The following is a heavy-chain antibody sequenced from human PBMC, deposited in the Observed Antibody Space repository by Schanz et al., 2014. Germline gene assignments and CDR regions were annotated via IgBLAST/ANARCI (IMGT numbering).Heavy chain of an antibody. CDR1: GFTFSSYA. Sequence: EVPLLDSGGGLVQPGGSLRLSCAASGFTFSSYAMSWVRQAPGKGLEWVSSISSGGNPYYANSVKGRFGISRDNSENTLYLQMSSLRVEDTAVYYCAKDPRGDKNDRAYYFDYWGQGTLVSVSS. CDR2: ISSGGNP. V-gene: IGHV3-23*01. D-gene: IGHD3-10*01. J-gene: IGHJ4*02. CDR3: AKDPRGDKNDRAYYFDY.